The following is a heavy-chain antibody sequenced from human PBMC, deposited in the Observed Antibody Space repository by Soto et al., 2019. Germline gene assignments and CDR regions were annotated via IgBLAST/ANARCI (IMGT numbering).Heavy chain of an antibody. CDR2: ISGSGGST. CDR1: GFTFSSYA. CDR3: AKSVGVVPAAPADV. Sequence: GGSLRLSCAASGFTFSSYAMSWVRQAPGKGLEWVSAISGSGGSTYYADSVKGRFTISRDNSKNTLYLQMNSLRAEDTAVYYCAKSVGVVPAAPADVWGQGTTVTVYS. V-gene: IGHV3-23*01. J-gene: IGHJ6*02. D-gene: IGHD2-2*01.